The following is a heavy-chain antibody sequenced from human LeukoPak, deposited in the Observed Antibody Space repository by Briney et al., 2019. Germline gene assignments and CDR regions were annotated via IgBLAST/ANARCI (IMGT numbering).Heavy chain of an antibody. D-gene: IGHD3-16*02. V-gene: IGHV4-61*02. CDR3: ARLLGPLDYVWGSSRSK. Sequence: SETLSLTCTVSGVSISYATYQWTWIRQSAGKGLEWIGLISKSGTTNYNPSHKSRVTISIDTTKNQFSLKLTSVTAADTAVYYCARLLGPLDYVWGSSRSKWGQEPWSPSPQ. CDR1: GVSISYATYQ. J-gene: IGHJ4*02. CDR2: ISKSGTT.